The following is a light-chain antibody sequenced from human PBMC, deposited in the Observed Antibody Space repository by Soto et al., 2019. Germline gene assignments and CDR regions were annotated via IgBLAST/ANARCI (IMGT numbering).Light chain of an antibody. Sequence: DIQMTQSPSSLSASVGDRVTITCRASQSISSYLNWYQQKPGKAPKLLIYAASSLQSGVPSRFSGSRSGTDFTLTISSLHAEDFAPYYCQQSYSTPYTFGQGTKLEIK. CDR2: AAS. V-gene: IGKV1-39*01. CDR3: QQSYSTPYT. J-gene: IGKJ2*01. CDR1: QSISSY.